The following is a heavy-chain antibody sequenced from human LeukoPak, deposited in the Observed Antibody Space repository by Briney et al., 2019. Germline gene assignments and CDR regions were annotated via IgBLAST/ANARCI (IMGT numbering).Heavy chain of an antibody. J-gene: IGHJ4*02. Sequence: PSETLSLSCAVYGGSFSGYYWSWIRQPPGKGLEWIGEINHSGSTTYNPSLKSRVTISVDTSKNQFSLKLSSVTAADTAVYYCARRPRNSGSYDGPPGLDYWGQGTLVTVSS. V-gene: IGHV4-34*01. CDR1: GGSFSGYY. D-gene: IGHD1-26*01. CDR3: ARRPRNSGSYDGPPGLDY. CDR2: INHSGST.